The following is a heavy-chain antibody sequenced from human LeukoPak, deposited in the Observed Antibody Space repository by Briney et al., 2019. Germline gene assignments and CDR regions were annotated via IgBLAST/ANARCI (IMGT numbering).Heavy chain of an antibody. Sequence: SETLSLTCTVSGGSISGYYWSWIRQPPGKGLEWIGYIYYSGSTNYNPSLKSRVTISVDTSKNQFSLRLSSVTAADTAVYYCARADYDFWSGQPNWFDPWGQGTLVTVSS. D-gene: IGHD3-3*01. CDR2: IYYSGST. J-gene: IGHJ5*02. V-gene: IGHV4-59*01. CDR3: ARADYDFWSGQPNWFDP. CDR1: GGSISGYY.